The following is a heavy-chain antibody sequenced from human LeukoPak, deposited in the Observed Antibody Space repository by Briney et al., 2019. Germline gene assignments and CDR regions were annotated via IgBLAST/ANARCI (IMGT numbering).Heavy chain of an antibody. V-gene: IGHV4-59*08. CDR1: DGPISGYY. CDR3: ARHITNSGSAFDL. CDR2: IHYTGIN. Sequence: SETLSLTCTVSDGPISGYYWGWIRQAPGRGLEWIAYIHYTGINNYNPSLKSRAAISVDTFTNQFSLKLTSVTAADTAMYYCARHITNSGSAFDLWGRGTLVTVSS. J-gene: IGHJ2*01. D-gene: IGHD3-10*01.